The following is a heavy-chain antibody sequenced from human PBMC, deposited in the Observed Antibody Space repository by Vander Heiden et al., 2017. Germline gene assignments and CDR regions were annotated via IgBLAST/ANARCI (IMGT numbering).Heavy chain of an antibody. CDR2: IYDSGST. J-gene: IGHJ4*02. Sequence: QVQLQESGPGLVKPSETLSLTCTVSGGSISSYYWSWIRQPPGKGLEWIGYIYDSGSTNYNPSLKSRVTISVDTSKNQFSLKLSSVTAADTAVYYCARALAPRRYDSSGYTLEWGQGTLVTVSS. CDR3: ARALAPRRYDSSGYTLE. V-gene: IGHV4-59*01. D-gene: IGHD3-22*01. CDR1: GGSISSYY.